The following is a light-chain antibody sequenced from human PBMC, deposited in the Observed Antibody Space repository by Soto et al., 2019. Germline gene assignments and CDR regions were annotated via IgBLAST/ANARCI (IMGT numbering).Light chain of an antibody. CDR1: QSVSNN. J-gene: IGKJ1*01. Sequence: EILMTQSPATLSVSPGERATLSCRASQSVSNNLAWYQQKPGQAPRLLIYGASTRATGIPARFSGSGSGTEFTLTISSLQSEDFAVYYCQQSNDWWTFGQGTKVDIK. CDR2: GAS. CDR3: QQSNDWWT. V-gene: IGKV3-15*01.